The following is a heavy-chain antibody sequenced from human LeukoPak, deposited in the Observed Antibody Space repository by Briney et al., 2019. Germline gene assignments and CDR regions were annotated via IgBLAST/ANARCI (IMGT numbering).Heavy chain of an antibody. D-gene: IGHD3/OR15-3a*01. Sequence: ASVKVSCKASRYTFTGYYMHWVRQAPGQGLEWMGWINPNSGVTDYAQNFQGRVTMTWDTSISTAYVELSRLRSDDTAVYYCAGGRTLDNAFDYWGQGTLVTVSS. CDR3: AGGRTLDNAFDY. CDR1: RYTFTGYY. CDR2: INPNSGVT. J-gene: IGHJ4*02. V-gene: IGHV1-2*02.